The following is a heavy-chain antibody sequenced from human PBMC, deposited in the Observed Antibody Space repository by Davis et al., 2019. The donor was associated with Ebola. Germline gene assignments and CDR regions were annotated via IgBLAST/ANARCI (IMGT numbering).Heavy chain of an antibody. CDR2: ISYDGSNK. Sequence: CAASGFTFSSYAMHWVRQAPAKGLEWVAVISYDGSNKYYAHSVKGRFTISRDNSKNTLYLQMNSLRAEDTAVSYCARDSFRAAAGTQGYNYYMDVWGKGTTVTVSS. J-gene: IGHJ6*03. V-gene: IGHV3-30-3*01. CDR1: GFTFSSYA. D-gene: IGHD6-13*01. CDR3: ARDSFRAAAGTQGYNYYMDV.